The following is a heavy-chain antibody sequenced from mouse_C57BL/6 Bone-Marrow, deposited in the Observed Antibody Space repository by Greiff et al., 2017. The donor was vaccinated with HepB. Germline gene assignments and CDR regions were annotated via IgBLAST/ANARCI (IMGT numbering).Heavy chain of an antibody. J-gene: IGHJ1*03. CDR3: ARDYYGHWYFDV. Sequence: VKVVESGPELVRPGVSVKISCKGSGYTFTDYAMHWVKQSHAKSLEWIGVISTYYGDASYNQKFKDKATMTVDKSSSTAYMELARLTSEDSAVYYCARDYYGHWYFDVWGTGTTVTVSS. V-gene: IGHV1-67*01. CDR1: GYTFTDYA. CDR2: ISTYYGDA. D-gene: IGHD1-1*01.